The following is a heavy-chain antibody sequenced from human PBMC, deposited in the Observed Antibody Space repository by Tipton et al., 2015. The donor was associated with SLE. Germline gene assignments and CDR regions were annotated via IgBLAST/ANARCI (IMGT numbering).Heavy chain of an antibody. Sequence: TLSLTCTVSGGSISSYYWSWIRQPPGKGLEWIGYIYYSGSTNYNPSLKSRVTISVDTSKNQFSLKLSSVTAADTAVYYCAGAYYYDSSGYPGGFQHWGQGTLVTVSS. CDR1: GGSISSYY. CDR2: IYYSGST. D-gene: IGHD3-22*01. V-gene: IGHV4-59*01. J-gene: IGHJ1*01. CDR3: AGAYYYDSSGYPGGFQH.